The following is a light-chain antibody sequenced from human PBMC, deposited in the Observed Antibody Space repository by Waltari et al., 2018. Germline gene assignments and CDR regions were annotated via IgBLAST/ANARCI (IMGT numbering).Light chain of an antibody. CDR3: QNHERLPAT. V-gene: IGKV3-20*01. J-gene: IGKJ1*01. CDR1: QNIGRY. Sequence: EIVLTQSPGTLSLSPGERANLSCRASQNIGRYLVWYQQKPGQAPSLLIYEASRRATGIPDRFSGSGSGTDFSLTISRLEPEDFAVYYCQNHERLPATFGQGTKVEIK. CDR2: EAS.